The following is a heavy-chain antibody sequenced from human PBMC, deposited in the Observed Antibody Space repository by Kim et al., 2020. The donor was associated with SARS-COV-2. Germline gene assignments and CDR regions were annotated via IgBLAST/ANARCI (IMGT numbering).Heavy chain of an antibody. CDR2: IFSGGTT. J-gene: IGHJ6*03. CDR3: ARCDSSFYYMDV. Sequence: GGYLRLSCAASGLSVRYSYMSRVRQVPGKGLEWLSIIFSGGTTYYADSVKGRFTVSRDNSKNTLDLEMNSLGLEDTAVYYCARCDSSFYYMDVRGSGTTV. V-gene: IGHV3-53*05. CDR1: GLSVRYSY. D-gene: IGHD4-4*01.